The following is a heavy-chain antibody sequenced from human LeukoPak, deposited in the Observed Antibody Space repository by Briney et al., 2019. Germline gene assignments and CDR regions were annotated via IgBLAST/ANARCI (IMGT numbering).Heavy chain of an antibody. J-gene: IGHJ4*02. D-gene: IGHD3-9*01. CDR1: GYSFTSYW. Sequence: GESLKISCKGSGYSFTSYWIGWVRQMPGKGLEWMGMIYPGDSDTRYSPSFQGQVTISADKSITTAYLQWSSLQASDTAMYYCARQANYNVLTGYHKGHLDYWRQRTLVTVST. CDR2: IYPGDSDT. V-gene: IGHV5-51*01. CDR3: ARQANYNVLTGYHKGHLDY.